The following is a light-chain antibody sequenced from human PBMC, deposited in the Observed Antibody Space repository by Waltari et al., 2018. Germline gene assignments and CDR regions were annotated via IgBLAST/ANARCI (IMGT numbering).Light chain of an antibody. J-gene: IGKJ1*01. Sequence: DIVVTQSPLSLPVTPGEPATISCRSSQSLLHSNGYIYLDWYLQKSGQSPQLLIYLGSNRASGVPDRCGGSASGTDVTLKISRVEAEDVGVYYCMQALQNPWTFGPGTKIEIK. CDR3: MQALQNPWT. V-gene: IGKV2-28*01. CDR1: QSLLHSNGYIY. CDR2: LGS.